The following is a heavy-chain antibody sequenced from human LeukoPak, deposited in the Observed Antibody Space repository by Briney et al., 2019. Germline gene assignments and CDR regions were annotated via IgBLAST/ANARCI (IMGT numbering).Heavy chain of an antibody. D-gene: IGHD6-19*01. V-gene: IGHV6-1*01. CDR3: ARDYSSGSFDY. CDR1: GDRFAKNRAA. Sequence: SQTLSLNCALSGDRFAKNRAAWNWIMQSPSRGLEWLGRTYYRSKWYNDYAASVKSRITINPDTSKNQFSLQLNSVTPEDTAVYYCARDYSSGSFDYWGQGTLVTVSS. CDR2: TYYRSKWYN. J-gene: IGHJ4*02.